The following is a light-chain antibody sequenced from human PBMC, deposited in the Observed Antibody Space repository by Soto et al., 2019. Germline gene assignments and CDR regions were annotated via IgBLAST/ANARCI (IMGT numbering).Light chain of an antibody. CDR1: SRDVGGYNY. Sequence: QSALTQPASVSGSPGQSISIFCTGTSRDVGGYNYVSWYQQHPGKAPKLLIYEVSNRPSGVSNRFSGSKSANTASLTISGLQAEDEADYYCYSYTNNNTHMFGAGTKVTVL. CDR3: YSYTNNNTHM. J-gene: IGLJ3*02. CDR2: EVS. V-gene: IGLV2-14*01.